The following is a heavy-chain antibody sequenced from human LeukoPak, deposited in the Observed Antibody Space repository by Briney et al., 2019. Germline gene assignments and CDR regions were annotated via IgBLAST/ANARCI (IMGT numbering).Heavy chain of an antibody. CDR1: GFTVSSNY. Sequence: GGSLRLSCAASGFTVSSNYMSWVRQAPGKGLEWVSAISGSGGSTYYADSVKGRFTISRDNSKNTLYLQMNSLRAEDTAVYYCAKDRGVTSQDDAFDIWGQGTMVTVSS. CDR3: AKDRGVTSQDDAFDI. CDR2: ISGSGGST. V-gene: IGHV3-23*01. J-gene: IGHJ3*02. D-gene: IGHD3-10*01.